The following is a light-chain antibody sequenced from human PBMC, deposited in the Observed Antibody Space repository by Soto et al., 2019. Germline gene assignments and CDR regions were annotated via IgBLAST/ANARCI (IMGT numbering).Light chain of an antibody. CDR1: QDISTT. CDR2: DAS. J-gene: IGKJ3*01. Sequence: DIQMTQSPSPLSASVGDRVTITCQARQDISTTLNWYQQKPGKAPKLLIQDASNLEPGVPSRFSGSGSGTDFTFTISSLLPEDFATYYCQQYDNLSITFGPGTKVDLK. CDR3: QQYDNLSIT. V-gene: IGKV1-33*01.